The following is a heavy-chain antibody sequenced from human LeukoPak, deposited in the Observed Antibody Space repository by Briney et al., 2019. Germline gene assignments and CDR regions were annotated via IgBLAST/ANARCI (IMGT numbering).Heavy chain of an antibody. V-gene: IGHV4-4*07. CDR2: IYTSGST. CDR3: ARGGGGYSYGDYFDY. CDR1: GGSISSYY. J-gene: IGHJ4*02. Sequence: PSETLSLTCTASGGSISSYYWSWIRQPAGKGLEWIGRIYTSGSTNYNPSLKSRVTMSVDTSQNQFSLKLSSVTAADTAVYYCARGGGGYSYGDYFDYWGQGTLVTVSS. D-gene: IGHD5-18*01.